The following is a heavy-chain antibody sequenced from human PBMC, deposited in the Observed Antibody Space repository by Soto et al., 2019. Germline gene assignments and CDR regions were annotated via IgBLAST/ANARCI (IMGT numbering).Heavy chain of an antibody. D-gene: IGHD3-10*01. CDR3: ARSFYGSGSYYQTPFWFDP. Sequence: SETLSLTCTVSGGSISSYYWSWIRQPPGKGLEWIGYIYYSGSTNYNPSLKSRVTISVDTSKNLFSLKLSSVTAADTAVYYCARSFYGSGSYYQTPFWFDPWGQGTLVTVSS. V-gene: IGHV4-59*01. J-gene: IGHJ5*02. CDR2: IYYSGST. CDR1: GGSISSYY.